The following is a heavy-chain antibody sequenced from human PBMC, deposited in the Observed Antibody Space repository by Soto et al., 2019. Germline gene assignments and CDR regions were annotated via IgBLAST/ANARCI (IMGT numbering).Heavy chain of an antibody. Sequence: VASVKVSCKASGYTFTDYYMHWVRQAPGQGLEWMGWINLDSGGTHYAQKFQGRVTMTRDTSISIAYMELSGLRSDDTAVYYCARVANGYDPWGQGTLVTVSS. CDR1: GYTFTDYY. J-gene: IGHJ5*02. CDR2: INLDSGGT. D-gene: IGHD5-18*01. CDR3: ARVANGYDP. V-gene: IGHV1-2*02.